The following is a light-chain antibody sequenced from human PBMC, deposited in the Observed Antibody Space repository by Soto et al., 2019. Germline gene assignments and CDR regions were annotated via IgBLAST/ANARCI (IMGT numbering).Light chain of an antibody. V-gene: IGLV6-57*03. J-gene: IGLJ1*01. Sequence: NFMLTQPHSVSESPGQTVTISCTRSGGSITSGYVQWYQQRPGSAPTTVIYDDNQRPSGVPDRSSGSIDSSSDSASLPITRLQPAEEDDYYCQSYYGSYPSVFGTWTKLTVL. CDR3: QSYYGSYPSV. CDR1: GGSITSGY. CDR2: DDN.